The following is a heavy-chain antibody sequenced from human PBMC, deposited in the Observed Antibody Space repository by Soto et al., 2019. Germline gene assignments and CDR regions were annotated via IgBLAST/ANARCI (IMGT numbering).Heavy chain of an antibody. J-gene: IGHJ5*02. CDR2: INPSGGGT. Sequence: QEQLVQSGAEVKKPGASVRVSCKASGYTFISYYIHWVRQAPGQGLVWMGIINPSGGGTTYAQKFRGRVTMTRDTSTSTVYMQLSSLRSEDTAVYFCARGAAVAGGHNRFDPWGQGTLVTVSS. D-gene: IGHD6-19*01. CDR1: GYTFISYY. V-gene: IGHV1-46*01. CDR3: ARGAAVAGGHNRFDP.